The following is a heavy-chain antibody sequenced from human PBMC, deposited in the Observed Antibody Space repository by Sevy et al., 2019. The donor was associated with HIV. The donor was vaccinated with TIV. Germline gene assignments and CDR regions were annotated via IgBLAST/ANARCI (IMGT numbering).Heavy chain of an antibody. V-gene: IGHV3-7*01. CDR2: IKQDGSET. CDR3: ARAPLVPAAADY. D-gene: IGHD2-2*01. Sequence: GGSLRLSCAASGFTFNSYWMSWVRQAPGKGLEWLANIKQDGSETKYVDSVKGRFTISRDNAKNSLYLQMNSLRAEDTAVYYCARAPLVPAAADYWRQGILVTVSS. J-gene: IGHJ4*02. CDR1: GFTFNSYW.